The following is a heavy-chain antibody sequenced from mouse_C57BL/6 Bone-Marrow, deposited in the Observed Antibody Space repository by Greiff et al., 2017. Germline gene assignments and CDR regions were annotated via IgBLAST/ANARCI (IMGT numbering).Heavy chain of an antibody. CDR3: ARITTVVAGAMDY. J-gene: IGHJ4*01. Sequence: EVNVVESGGGLVQPGGSLKLSCAASGFTFSDYYMYWVRQTPEKRLEWVAYISNGGGSTYYPDTVKGRFTISRDNAKNTLYLQMSRLKSEDTAMYYCARITTVVAGAMDYWGQGTSVTVSS. CDR1: GFTFSDYY. CDR2: ISNGGGST. D-gene: IGHD1-1*01. V-gene: IGHV5-12*01.